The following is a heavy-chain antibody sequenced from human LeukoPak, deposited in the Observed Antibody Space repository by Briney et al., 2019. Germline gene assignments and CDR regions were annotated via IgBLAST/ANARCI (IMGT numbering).Heavy chain of an antibody. J-gene: IGHJ3*02. CDR2: ISSSGSTI. V-gene: IGHV3-48*03. CDR3: VRWELLDAFDI. CDR1: GFTFSSYE. D-gene: IGHD1-26*01. Sequence: GGSLRLSCAASGFTFSSYEMNWVRQAPGKGLERVSYISSSGSTIYYADSVKGRFTISRDNSKNTLYLQMNSLRAEDTAVYYCVRWELLDAFDIWGQGTMVTVSS.